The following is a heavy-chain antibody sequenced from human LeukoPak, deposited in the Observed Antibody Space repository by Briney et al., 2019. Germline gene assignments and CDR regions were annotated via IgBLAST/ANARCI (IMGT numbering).Heavy chain of an antibody. CDR3: AKEIAVAGPDAFDI. J-gene: IGHJ3*02. Sequence: GGSLRLSCAASGFTFDDYAMHWVRQAPGKGLEWVSGISWNSGSIGYADSVKGRFTISRDNAKNSLYLQMNSLRAEDTALYYCAKEIAVAGPDAFDIWGQGTMVTVSS. V-gene: IGHV3-9*01. D-gene: IGHD6-19*01. CDR1: GFTFDDYA. CDR2: ISWNSGSI.